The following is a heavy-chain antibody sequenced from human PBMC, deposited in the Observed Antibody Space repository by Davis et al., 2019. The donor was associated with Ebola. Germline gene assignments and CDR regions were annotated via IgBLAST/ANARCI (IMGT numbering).Heavy chain of an antibody. D-gene: IGHD1-1*01. J-gene: IGHJ6*02. V-gene: IGHV3-11*01. CDR2: ISSSGSTI. Sequence: GESLKISCAASGFTFSDYYMSWIRQAPGKGLEWVSYISSSGSTIYYADSVKGRFTISRDNAKNSLYLQMNSLRAEDTAVYYCTRSNWNYYYYGMDVWGQGTTVTVSS. CDR3: TRSNWNYYYYGMDV. CDR1: GFTFSDYY.